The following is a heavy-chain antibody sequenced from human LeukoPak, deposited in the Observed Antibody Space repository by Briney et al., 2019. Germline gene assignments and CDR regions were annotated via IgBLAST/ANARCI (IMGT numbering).Heavy chain of an antibody. D-gene: IGHD5-18*01. CDR2: IYYSGST. CDR1: GGSISSSSYY. Sequence: SETLSLTCTVSGGSISSSSYYWGWIRQPPGKRLEWIGSIYYSGSTYYNPSLKSRVTISVDTSKNQFSLKLSSVTAADTAVYYCRLWSAGYAFDIWGQGTMVTVSS. CDR3: RLWSAGYAFDI. V-gene: IGHV4-39*01. J-gene: IGHJ3*02.